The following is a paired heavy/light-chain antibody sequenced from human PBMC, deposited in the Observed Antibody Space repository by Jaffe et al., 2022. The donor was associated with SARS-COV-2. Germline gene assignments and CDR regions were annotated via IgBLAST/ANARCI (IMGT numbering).Light chain of an antibody. CDR2: TAS. CDR1: QGIASY. CDR3: QQFYDYPPT. J-gene: IGKJ1*01. V-gene: IGKV1-8*01. Sequence: AIRMTQSPSSFSASTGDRVTITCRASQGIASYLAWYQQKPGKAPKLLIHTASTLQSGVPSRFSGSGSGTDFALTISRLQAEDFATYYCQQFYDYPPTFGQGTKVEIK.
Heavy chain of an antibody. CDR1: GFTFSNYG. V-gene: IGHV3-23*01. J-gene: IGHJ4*02. Sequence: EVQLLESGGGLVQPGGSLRLSCAASGFTFSNYGMSWVRQAPGKGLEWVSGITGSGGSTYYADSVEGRFTFSRDNSKNTLYLQMNSLRAEDTAVYYCAKRVASEVFDYWGQGTLVTVSS. CDR2: ITGSGGST. CDR3: AKRVASEVFDY. D-gene: IGHD6-19*01.